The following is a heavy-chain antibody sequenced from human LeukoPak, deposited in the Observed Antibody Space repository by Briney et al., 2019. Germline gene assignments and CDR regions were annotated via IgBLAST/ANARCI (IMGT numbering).Heavy chain of an antibody. CDR1: GGSISSSSYY. CDR3: ASRLRYLGYYYMDV. D-gene: IGHD3-9*01. CDR2: IYYSGST. J-gene: IGHJ6*03. V-gene: IGHV4-39*01. Sequence: SETLSLTCTVSGGSISSSSYYWGWIRQPPGKGLEWIGRIYYSGSTYYNPSLKSRVTISVDTSKNQFSLKLSSVTAADTAVYYCASRLRYLGYYYMDVWGKGTTVTISS.